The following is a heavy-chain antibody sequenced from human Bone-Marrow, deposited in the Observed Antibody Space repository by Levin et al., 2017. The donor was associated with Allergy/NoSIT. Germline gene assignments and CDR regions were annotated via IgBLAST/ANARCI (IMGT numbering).Heavy chain of an antibody. J-gene: IGHJ2*01. CDR1: GYSFTSYW. CDR2: IYPGDSDT. Sequence: GESLKISCKGSGYSFTSYWIGWVRQMPGKGLEWMGIIYPGDSDTRYSPSFQGQVTISADKSISTAYLQWSSLKASDTAMYYCARHELGRGTGDWYFDLWGRGTLVTVSS. D-gene: IGHD2-8*02. CDR3: ARHELGRGTGDWYFDL. V-gene: IGHV5-51*01.